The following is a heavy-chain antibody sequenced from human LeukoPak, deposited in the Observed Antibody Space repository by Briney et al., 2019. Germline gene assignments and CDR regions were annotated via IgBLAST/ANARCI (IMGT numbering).Heavy chain of an antibody. V-gene: IGHV3-23*01. J-gene: IGHJ4*02. Sequence: GGSLRLSCVASGSASGSTFSSSAMTWVRQAPGKGLEWVSTISSSGGSTYYADSVKGRFTISRDNAKNSLYLQMNSLRDEDTAVYYCAREAGGDYWGQGTLVTVSS. CDR3: AREAGGDY. CDR1: GSTFSSSA. D-gene: IGHD1-26*01. CDR2: ISSSGGST.